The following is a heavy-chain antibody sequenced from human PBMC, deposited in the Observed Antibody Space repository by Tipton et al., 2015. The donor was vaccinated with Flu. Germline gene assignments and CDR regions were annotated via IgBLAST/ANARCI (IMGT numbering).Heavy chain of an antibody. CDR2: IKQDGSEK. D-gene: IGHD5-24*01. J-gene: IGHJ4*02. V-gene: IGHV3-7*01. CDR1: GFTLSSYW. Sequence: SLRLSCAASGFTLSSYWMSWVRQAPGKGLEWVANIKQDGSEKYYVDSVKGRFTISRDNAKNSLYLQMNSLRVEDTAVYYCGRGKDGYNYHADYWGQGTLVTVSS. CDR3: GRGKDGYNYHADY.